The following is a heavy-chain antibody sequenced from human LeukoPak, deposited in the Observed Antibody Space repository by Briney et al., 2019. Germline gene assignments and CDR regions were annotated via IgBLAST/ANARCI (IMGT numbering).Heavy chain of an antibody. D-gene: IGHD1-1*01. V-gene: IGHV3-23*01. J-gene: IGHJ5*02. CDR3: AKDRAFVNCCNWFDP. CDR2: ISGSGGST. Sequence: GGSLRLSCAASGFTFSSYAMNWVRQAPGKGLEWVSVISGSGGSTYYADSVKGRFTISRDNSKNTLYLQMNSLRAEDTAVYYCAKDRAFVNCCNWFDPWGQGTLVTVSS. CDR1: GFTFSSYA.